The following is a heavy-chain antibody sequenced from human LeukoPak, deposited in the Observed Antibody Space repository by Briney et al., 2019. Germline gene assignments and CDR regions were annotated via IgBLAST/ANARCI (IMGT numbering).Heavy chain of an antibody. Sequence: ASVKVSCKASGGTFSSYAISWVRQAPGQGLEWMGGIIPIFGTANYAQKFQGRVTITADESTSTAYMELSSLRSEDTAVYYCTTLWFGEGYYYYGMDVWGQGTTVTVSS. CDR3: TTLWFGEGYYYYGMDV. CDR1: GGTFSSYA. V-gene: IGHV1-69*13. CDR2: IIPIFGTA. J-gene: IGHJ6*02. D-gene: IGHD3-10*01.